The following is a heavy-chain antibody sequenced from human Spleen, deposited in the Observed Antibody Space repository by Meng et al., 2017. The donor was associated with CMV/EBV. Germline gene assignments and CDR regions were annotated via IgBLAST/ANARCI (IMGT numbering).Heavy chain of an antibody. Sequence: ASVKVSCKASGYMFTGYYLHWVRQAPGQGLEWVGWMNPNSGNTGYAQKFQGRVTMTRNTSISTAYMELSSLRSEDTAVYYCARERKYYDILTGPGSAFDIWGQGTMVTVSS. D-gene: IGHD3-9*01. CDR1: GYMFTGYY. J-gene: IGHJ3*02. CDR2: MNPNSGNT. V-gene: IGHV1-8*02. CDR3: ARERKYYDILTGPGSAFDI.